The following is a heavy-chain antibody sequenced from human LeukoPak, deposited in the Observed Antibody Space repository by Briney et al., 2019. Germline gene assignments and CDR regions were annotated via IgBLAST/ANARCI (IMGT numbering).Heavy chain of an antibody. Sequence: SETLSLTCTVSGGSISSYYWSWIRQPPGKGLEWIGYIYYSGSTNYNPSLKSRVTISVDTSKNQFSLKLSSVTAADTAVYYCAREKENGDSGYYYYGMDVWGQGTTVTVSS. CDR2: IYYSGST. CDR1: GGSISSYY. V-gene: IGHV4-59*12. J-gene: IGHJ6*02. CDR3: AREKENGDSGYYYYGMDV. D-gene: IGHD4-17*01.